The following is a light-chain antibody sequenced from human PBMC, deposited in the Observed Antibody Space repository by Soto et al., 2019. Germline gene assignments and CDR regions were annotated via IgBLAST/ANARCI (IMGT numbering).Light chain of an antibody. CDR2: ENN. Sequence: QSVLTQPPSVSEAPGQRVTISCTGSSSNIGAGYEAHWYQQVPGTAPKLLIYENNNRPSGGPDRFSGSKSVTSASLAITGXXXXXXXXXXXQSYDSSLSGYVFGTGTKV. J-gene: IGLJ1*01. V-gene: IGLV1-40*01. CDR1: SSNIGAGYE. CDR3: QSYDSSLSGYV.